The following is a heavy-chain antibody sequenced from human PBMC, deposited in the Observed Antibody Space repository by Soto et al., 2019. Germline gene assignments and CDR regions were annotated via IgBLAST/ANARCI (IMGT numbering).Heavy chain of an antibody. D-gene: IGHD3-3*01. Sequence: QLQLQESGPGLVKPSQTLSLPCTVSGGSISRGDYCWSWIRQPPGKGLEWIGYIYYSGSTYYNPYLKSRVTLSVDTSKNQFSLKLISVTAADTAVYYCASYDFWSGLGYWGQGTLVTVSS. V-gene: IGHV4-30-4*01. CDR3: ASYDFWSGLGY. J-gene: IGHJ4*02. CDR1: GGSISRGDYC. CDR2: IYYSGST.